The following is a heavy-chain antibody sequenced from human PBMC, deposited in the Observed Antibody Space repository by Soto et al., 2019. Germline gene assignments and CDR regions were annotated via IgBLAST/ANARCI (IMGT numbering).Heavy chain of an antibody. Sequence: EVQLLESGGGLVQPGGSLRLSCAASGFTFSSYAMSWVRQAPGKGLEWVSAISGSGGSTYYADSVKGRFTISRDNSKNTLYLQKNSLRAEDTAVYYCAKDVNLVGATTLNYFDYWGQGTLVTVSS. CDR1: GFTFSSYA. CDR2: ISGSGGST. D-gene: IGHD1-26*01. J-gene: IGHJ4*02. V-gene: IGHV3-23*01. CDR3: AKDVNLVGATTLNYFDY.